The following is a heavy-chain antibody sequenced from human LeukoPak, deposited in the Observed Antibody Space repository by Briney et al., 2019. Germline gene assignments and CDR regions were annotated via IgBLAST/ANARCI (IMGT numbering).Heavy chain of an antibody. CDR1: GYTFTTYN. Sequence: GASVKVSCKASGYTFTTYNINWVRQAPGQGLEWMGWISGYNGNTNYAQKLQGRVTMTRDTSISTAYMELSRLRSDDTAVYYCARSITMIVVVPNYWGQGTLVTVSS. CDR2: ISGYNGNT. CDR3: ARSITMIVVVPNY. V-gene: IGHV1-18*01. D-gene: IGHD3-22*01. J-gene: IGHJ4*02.